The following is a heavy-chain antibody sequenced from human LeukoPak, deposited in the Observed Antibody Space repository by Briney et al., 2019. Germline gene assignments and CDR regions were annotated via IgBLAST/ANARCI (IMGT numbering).Heavy chain of an antibody. V-gene: IGHV1-18*01. J-gene: IGHJ2*01. CDR3: ARDPSNTSGWYQYFDA. Sequence: ASVKVSCKASGYTFTHHGIAGGRQAPEQGLEWMGWISFYNGDTIYAQNLQGRVTLTTEKSTSTVYMQLRSLSSDDTAVYYCARDPSNTSGWYQYFDAWGRGTLVSVSS. CDR1: GYTFTHHG. CDR2: ISFYNGDT. D-gene: IGHD6-19*01.